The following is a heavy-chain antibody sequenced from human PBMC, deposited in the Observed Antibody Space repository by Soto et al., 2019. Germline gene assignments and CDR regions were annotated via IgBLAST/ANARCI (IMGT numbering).Heavy chain of an antibody. CDR3: ARPLWFGEGTMDV. V-gene: IGHV4-39*01. J-gene: IGHJ6*02. CDR1: GGSISSSSYY. D-gene: IGHD3-10*01. CDR2: IYYSGST. Sequence: PSETLSLTCTVSGGSISSSSYYWGWIRQPPGKGLEWIGSIYYSGSTYYNPSLKSRVTISVDTSKNQFSLKLSSVTAADTAVYYCARPLWFGEGTMDVCGQGTTVTVSS.